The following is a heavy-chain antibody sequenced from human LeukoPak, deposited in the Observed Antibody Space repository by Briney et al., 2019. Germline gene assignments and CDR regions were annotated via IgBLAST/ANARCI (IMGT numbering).Heavy chain of an antibody. D-gene: IGHD3-22*01. CDR1: GFTFSSYS. Sequence: GGSLRLSCAAPGFTFSSYSMNWVRQAPGKGLEWVSSISSSSSYIYYADSVKGRFTISRDNSKNMLYLQMNSLRAEDTAVYYCARVVVDSSQDYFDYWGQGTLVTVSS. J-gene: IGHJ4*02. CDR2: ISSSSSYI. V-gene: IGHV3-21*04. CDR3: ARVVVDSSQDYFDY.